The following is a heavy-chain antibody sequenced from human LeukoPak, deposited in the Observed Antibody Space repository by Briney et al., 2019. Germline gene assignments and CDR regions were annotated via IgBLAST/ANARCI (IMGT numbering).Heavy chain of an antibody. CDR3: ARDFYYYDSSGYYYDY. Sequence: ASVKVSCKASGYTFTSYGISWVRRAPGQGLEWMGWISAYNGNTNYAQKLQGRVTMTTDTSTSTAYMELRSLRSDDTAVYYCARDFYYYDSSGYYYDYWGQGTLVTVSS. J-gene: IGHJ4*02. CDR2: ISAYNGNT. V-gene: IGHV1-18*01. D-gene: IGHD3-22*01. CDR1: GYTFTSYG.